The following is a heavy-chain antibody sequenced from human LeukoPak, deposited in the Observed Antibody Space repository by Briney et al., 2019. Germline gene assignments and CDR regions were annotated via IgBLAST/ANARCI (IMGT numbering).Heavy chain of an antibody. CDR1: GYTFTGYY. Sequence: ASVKVSCKASGYTFTGYYMHWVRQAPGQGLEWMGWINPNSGGTNYAQKFQGRATMTRDTSISTAYMELSRLRSDDTAVYYCARSYYGSGSYYLSWGQGTLVTVSS. V-gene: IGHV1-2*02. CDR3: ARSYYGSGSYYLS. CDR2: INPNSGGT. D-gene: IGHD3-10*01. J-gene: IGHJ5*02.